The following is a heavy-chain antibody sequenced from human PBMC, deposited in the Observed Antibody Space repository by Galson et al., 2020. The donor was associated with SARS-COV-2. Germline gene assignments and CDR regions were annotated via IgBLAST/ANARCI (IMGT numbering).Heavy chain of an antibody. Sequence: SETLSLTCTVSGASIRSGRYHWSWIRQPAGKGLESIGRIYTSGNTNYNPSLKSRVTISLDTSKNQFSLRLRSVTAADTADYYCARGEFLEFYYYGMDVWGQGTTVTVSS. V-gene: IGHV4-61*02. CDR3: ARGEFLEFYYYGMDV. D-gene: IGHD3-3*01. CDR1: GASIRSGRYH. CDR2: IYTSGNT. J-gene: IGHJ6*02.